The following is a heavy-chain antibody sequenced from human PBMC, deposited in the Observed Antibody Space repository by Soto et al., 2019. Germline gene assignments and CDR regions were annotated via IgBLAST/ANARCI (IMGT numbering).Heavy chain of an antibody. J-gene: IGHJ3*02. V-gene: IGHV1-18*01. CDR3: AVPSTVTTAFDI. CDR1: GYTFTSYG. CDR2: ISAYNGNT. Sequence: ASVKVSCKASGYTFTSYGISWVRQAPGQGLEWMGWISAYNGNTNYAQKLQGRVTMTTDTSTSTAYMELRSLRSDDTAVYYCAVPSTVTTAFDIWGQGTMVTVSS. D-gene: IGHD4-17*01.